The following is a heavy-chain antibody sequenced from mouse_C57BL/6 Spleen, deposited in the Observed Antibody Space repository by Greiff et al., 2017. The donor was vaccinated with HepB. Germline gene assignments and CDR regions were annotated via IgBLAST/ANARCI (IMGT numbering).Heavy chain of an antibody. CDR3: ARLGSNYEDYAMDY. Sequence: QVQLQQSGAELARPGASVKLSCKASGYTFTSYGISWVKQRTGQGLEWIGEIYPRSGNTYYNEKFKGKATLTADKSSSTAYMDLRSLTSEDSAVYFCARLGSNYEDYAMDYWGQGTSVTVSS. CDR2: IYPRSGNT. CDR1: GYTFTSYG. V-gene: IGHV1-81*01. D-gene: IGHD2-5*01. J-gene: IGHJ4*01.